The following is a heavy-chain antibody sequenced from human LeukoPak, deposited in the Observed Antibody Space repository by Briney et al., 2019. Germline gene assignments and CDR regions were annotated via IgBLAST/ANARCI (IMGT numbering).Heavy chain of an antibody. D-gene: IGHD5-24*01. V-gene: IGHV1-2*02. Sequence: ASVKVSCKASGYTFTGYYMHWVRQAPRQGLEWMGWINPNSGGTNYAQKFQGRVTMTRDTSISTAYMELSRLRSDDTAVYYCASDFLGRWLQLNWFDPWGQGTLVTVSS. CDR2: INPNSGGT. CDR3: ASDFLGRWLQLNWFDP. CDR1: GYTFTGYY. J-gene: IGHJ5*02.